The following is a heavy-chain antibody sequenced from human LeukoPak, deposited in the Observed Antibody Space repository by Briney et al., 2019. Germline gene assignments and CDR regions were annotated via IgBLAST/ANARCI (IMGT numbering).Heavy chain of an antibody. CDR3: VSRGGYDSEYYFDY. D-gene: IGHD5-12*01. Sequence: PSETLSLTCAVYGGSFSGYYWSWIRQPPGKGLEWIGEINHSGSTNYNPSLKSRVTISVDTSKNQFSLKLSSVTAADTAVYYCVSRGGYDSEYYFDYWGQGTLVTVSS. CDR2: INHSGST. V-gene: IGHV4-34*01. CDR1: GGSFSGYY. J-gene: IGHJ4*02.